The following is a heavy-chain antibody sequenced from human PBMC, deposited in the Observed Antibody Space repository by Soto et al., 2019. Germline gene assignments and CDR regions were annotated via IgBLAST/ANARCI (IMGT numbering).Heavy chain of an antibody. D-gene: IGHD1-20*01. V-gene: IGHV4-59*08. Sequence: SETLSLTCTVSGGSISSYYWSWIRQPPGKGLEWIGYIYYSGSTNYNPSLKSRVTISVDTSKNQFSLKLSSVTAADTAVYYCARRITGTGDVFDIWGQGTMDTVSS. CDR3: ARRITGTGDVFDI. CDR2: IYYSGST. CDR1: GGSISSYY. J-gene: IGHJ3*02.